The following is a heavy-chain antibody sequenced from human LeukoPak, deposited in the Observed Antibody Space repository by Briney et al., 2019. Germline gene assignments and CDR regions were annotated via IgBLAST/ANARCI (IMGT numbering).Heavy chain of an antibody. Sequence: GGSLRLSCAASGFTFSRTSMHWVRQSPGKGLEWVAVISFDGGTKYYADSVKGRFTISRDNAKSSLYLQMDSLRAEDTAVYYCARDAGGSGWRPYYFDYWGQGTLVTVSS. CDR1: GFTFSRTS. J-gene: IGHJ4*02. CDR2: ISFDGGTK. CDR3: ARDAGGSGWRPYYFDY. V-gene: IGHV3-30-3*01. D-gene: IGHD6-19*01.